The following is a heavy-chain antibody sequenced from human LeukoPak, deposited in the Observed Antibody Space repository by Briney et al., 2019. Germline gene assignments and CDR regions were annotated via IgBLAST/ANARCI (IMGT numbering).Heavy chain of an antibody. V-gene: IGHV4-4*09. CDR2: IYTSGST. Sequence: KPSETLSLTCTVSGGSISGYYWSWIRQPPGKGLEWIGYIYTSGSTNYNPSLKSRVTISVDTSKNQFSLKLSSVTAADTAVYYCARHHYYAGATFDIWGQGTMVTVSA. D-gene: IGHD3-10*01. CDR1: GGSISGYY. J-gene: IGHJ3*02. CDR3: ARHHYYAGATFDI.